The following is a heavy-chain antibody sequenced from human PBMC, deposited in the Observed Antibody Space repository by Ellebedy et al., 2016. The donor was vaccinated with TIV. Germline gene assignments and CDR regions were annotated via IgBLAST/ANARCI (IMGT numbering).Heavy chain of an antibody. CDR1: GFTFGNYW. V-gene: IGHV3-74*01. Sequence: GESLKISCTASGFTFGNYWLHWVRQDPGKGLEWVSRIKYDGSIITYADSVRGRFTSSRDNARNTVYLQMDSLRAEDTAVYYCARDHWGSCDYWGQGALVTVSS. D-gene: IGHD7-27*01. CDR3: ARDHWGSCDY. CDR2: IKYDGSII. J-gene: IGHJ4*02.